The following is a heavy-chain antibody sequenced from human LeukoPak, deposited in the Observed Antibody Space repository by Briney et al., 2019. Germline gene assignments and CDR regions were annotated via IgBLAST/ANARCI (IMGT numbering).Heavy chain of an antibody. J-gene: IGHJ6*03. CDR1: GFTFGDYA. V-gene: IGHV3-49*04. CDR3: TRDQRHDQLLPYYYYYMDV. D-gene: IGHD2-2*01. CDR2: IRSKVYGGTT. Sequence: GGSLRLSCTASGFTFGDYAMSWVRQAPGKGLEWVGFIRSKVYGGTTEYAASVKGRFTISRDDSKSIAYLQMNSLKTEDTAVYYCTRDQRHDQLLPYYYYYMDVWGKGTTVTVSS.